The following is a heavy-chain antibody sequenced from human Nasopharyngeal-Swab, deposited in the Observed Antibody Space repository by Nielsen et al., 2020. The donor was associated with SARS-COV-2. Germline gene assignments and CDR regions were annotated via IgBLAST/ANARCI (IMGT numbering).Heavy chain of an antibody. CDR3: ANIHYYDSSGYHPTGDFQH. CDR2: VTGSGGDT. Sequence: GESLKISCAASGFTFSAHAMSWVRQAPGKGLEWVSTVTGSGGDTYYADSVKGRFTISRDNSKNTLCLQIDSLRAEDTALYYCANIHYYDSSGYHPTGDFQHWGQGTLVTVSS. CDR1: GFTFSAHA. J-gene: IGHJ1*01. D-gene: IGHD3-22*01. V-gene: IGHV3-23*01.